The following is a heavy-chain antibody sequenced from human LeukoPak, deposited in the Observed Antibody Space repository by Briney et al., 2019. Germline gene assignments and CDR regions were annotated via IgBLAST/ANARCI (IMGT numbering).Heavy chain of an antibody. Sequence: SVKVSCKASGGTFSSYAISWVQQAPGQGLEWMGGIIPIFGTANYAQKFQGRVTITADKSTSTAYMELSSLRSEDTAVYYCARGELGEFYYFDYWGQGTLVTVSS. CDR2: IIPIFGTA. CDR3: ARGELGEFYYFDY. V-gene: IGHV1-69*06. D-gene: IGHD3-10*01. J-gene: IGHJ4*02. CDR1: GGTFSSYA.